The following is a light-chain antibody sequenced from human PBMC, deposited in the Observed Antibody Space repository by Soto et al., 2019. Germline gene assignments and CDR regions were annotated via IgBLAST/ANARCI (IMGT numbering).Light chain of an antibody. J-gene: IGKJ1*01. Sequence: EVVMTQSPATLSVSPGERVTFSCRASQSVTTNLAWYQHKPGQSPRLLISDASTGASGIPPRFSGSGSGTDFTLTISSLQPEDFATYYCQQSFNNPRTFGQGTKVDIK. V-gene: IGKV3-15*01. CDR1: QSVTTN. CDR2: DAS. CDR3: QQSFNNPRT.